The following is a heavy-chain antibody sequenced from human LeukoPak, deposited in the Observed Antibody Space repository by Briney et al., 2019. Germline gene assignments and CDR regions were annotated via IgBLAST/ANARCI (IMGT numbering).Heavy chain of an antibody. V-gene: IGHV3-20*04. CDR2: INWNGSGA. D-gene: IGHD5-24*01. CDR1: GFTFDDYG. Sequence: GSLRLSCAASGFTFDDYGMSWVRQAPGKGLEWVSGINWNGSGAGYADSVKGRFTISRDNSKNTLYLQMNSLRAEDTAVYYCAKGRDGYNLFDYWGQGTLVTVSS. J-gene: IGHJ4*02. CDR3: AKGRDGYNLFDY.